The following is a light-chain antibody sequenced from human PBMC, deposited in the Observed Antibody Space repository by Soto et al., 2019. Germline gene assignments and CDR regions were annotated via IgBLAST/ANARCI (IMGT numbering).Light chain of an antibody. CDR2: AAS. CDR1: QSISSY. CDR3: QQSYSRPPR. V-gene: IGKV1-39*01. Sequence: SSTTPCPSCLSSCLGHQVLLTCRASQSISSYLNWYQQKPGKAPKLLIYAASSLHSGVPSRFSGSGSGTDFTLTISRLQPEDFATYFCQQSYSRPPRLGQGTKVDIK. J-gene: IGKJ1*01.